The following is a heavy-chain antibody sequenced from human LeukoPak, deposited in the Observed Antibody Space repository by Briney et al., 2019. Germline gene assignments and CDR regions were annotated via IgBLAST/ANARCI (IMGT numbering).Heavy chain of an antibody. Sequence: SETLSLTCTVSGGSINSNSYYWGWIRQPPGKGLEWIGSIYYSGNTYYNPSLKSRVTISVDTSKNQFSLKLSSVTAADTADYYCARLWSGYRPPDYWGQGTLVTVSS. J-gene: IGHJ4*02. D-gene: IGHD3-3*01. CDR1: GGSINSNSYY. CDR2: IYYSGNT. CDR3: ARLWSGYRPPDY. V-gene: IGHV4-39*01.